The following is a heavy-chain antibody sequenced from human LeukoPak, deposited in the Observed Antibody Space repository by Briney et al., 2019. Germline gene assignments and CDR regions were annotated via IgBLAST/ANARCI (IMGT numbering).Heavy chain of an antibody. CDR2: IYISGST. V-gene: IGHV4-4*08. CDR1: GCSITGYH. J-gene: IGHJ3*02. CDR3: ARRNDFDI. Sequence: SETLSLTCTVSGCSITGYHWSWIRQPPGKGLEWIGYIYISGSTEYKPSLKSRATISADTSKNQFSLKLTSVTAADTAIYYCARRNDFDIWGQGTMVTV.